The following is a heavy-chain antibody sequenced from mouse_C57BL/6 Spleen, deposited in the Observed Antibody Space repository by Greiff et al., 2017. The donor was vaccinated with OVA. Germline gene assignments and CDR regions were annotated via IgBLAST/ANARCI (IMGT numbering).Heavy chain of an antibody. V-gene: IGHV1-77*01. J-gene: IGHJ4*01. D-gene: IGHD2-5*01. Sequence: VKLLQSGAELVKPGASVKISCKASGYTFTDYYINWVKQRPGQGLEWIGKIGPGSGSTYYNEKFKGKATLTVDKSSSTAYMQLSSLTSEDSAVYSGARCPLTGSNYCYALDYWGQGTSVTVSA. CDR1: GYTFTDYY. CDR2: IGPGSGST. CDR3: ARCPLTGSNYCYALDY.